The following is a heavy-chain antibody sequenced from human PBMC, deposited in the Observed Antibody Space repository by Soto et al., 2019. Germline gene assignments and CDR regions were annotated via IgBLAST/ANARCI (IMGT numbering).Heavy chain of an antibody. CDR2: IYWDDYK. V-gene: IGHV2-5*02. CDR3: AHSIPTLGTLDY. J-gene: IGHJ4*02. CDR1: GFSLSTSGVG. Sequence: SGPTLVNPPQPLTLTCTFSGFSLSTSGVGVGWIRQPPEKALEWLALIYWDDYKRYSPSLKTRLTITKDTSKNQVVLTMTNMDPVDTATYYCAHSIPTLGTLDYWGQGTLVTVS. D-gene: IGHD6-13*01.